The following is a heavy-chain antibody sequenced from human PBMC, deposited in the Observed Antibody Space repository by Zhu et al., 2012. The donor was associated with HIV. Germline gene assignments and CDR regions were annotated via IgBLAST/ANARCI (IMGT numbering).Heavy chain of an antibody. CDR2: LYHTGDG. D-gene: IGHD3-10*01. J-gene: IGHJ2*01. CDR1: GYDISGGYY. Sequence: QVQLQESGPGLVKPSETLSLTCTVSGYDISGGYYWGWIRQAPGKTLEWIGSLYHTGDGHYNSSLSSRATTSVDASKNQFTLNLKSVTAADSAVYYCARHVWHYGTRNDMVVWYLDFXGLATLVTVSS. V-gene: IGHV4-38-2*02. CDR3: ARHVWHYGTRNDMVVWYLDF.